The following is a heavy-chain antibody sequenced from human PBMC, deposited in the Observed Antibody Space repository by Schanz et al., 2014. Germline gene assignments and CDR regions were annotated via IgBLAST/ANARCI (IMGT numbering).Heavy chain of an antibody. J-gene: IGHJ6*02. V-gene: IGHV4-59*01. Sequence: QLQMQESGPGLVKPSETLSLTCAVSGGSFSAYYWSWIRQPPGKGLEWIGYIFFSGSTTYNPSFNSRVTISVDTSKNQFSLRLNSVIAADTAVYYCARGGGGWNFYGMDVWGQGTTVTVSS. CDR3: ARGGGGWNFYGMDV. D-gene: IGHD3-16*01. CDR2: IFFSGST. CDR1: GGSFSAYY.